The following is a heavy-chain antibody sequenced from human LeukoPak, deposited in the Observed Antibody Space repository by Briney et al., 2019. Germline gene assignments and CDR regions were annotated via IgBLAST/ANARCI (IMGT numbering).Heavy chain of an antibody. D-gene: IGHD7-27*01. CDR2: IYDSGST. Sequence: AGGSLRLSCAASGFTVSSNYMSWVRQAPGKGLGWVSIIYDSGSTYYADSVKGRFTISRDNSKNTVYLQMNSLRAEDTAVYYCARTLLGRGNYFDSWGQGTLVTVSS. V-gene: IGHV3-53*01. CDR1: GFTVSSNY. J-gene: IGHJ4*02. CDR3: ARTLLGRGNYFDS.